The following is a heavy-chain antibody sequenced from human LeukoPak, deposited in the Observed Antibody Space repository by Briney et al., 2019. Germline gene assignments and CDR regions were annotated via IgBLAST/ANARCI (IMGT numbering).Heavy chain of an antibody. CDR1: GFTFTNNW. CDR3: ARDTQWLRLAWGGAFDI. V-gene: IGHV3-7*01. D-gene: IGHD5-12*01. Sequence: GGSLRLSCAASGFTFTNNWMTWVRQAPGKGLEWVDNIKQDGSEKYYVDSVKGRFTISRDNAKNSLYLQMNSLRAEDTAVYYCARDTQWLRLAWGGAFDIWGQGTMVTVSS. J-gene: IGHJ3*02. CDR2: IKQDGSEK.